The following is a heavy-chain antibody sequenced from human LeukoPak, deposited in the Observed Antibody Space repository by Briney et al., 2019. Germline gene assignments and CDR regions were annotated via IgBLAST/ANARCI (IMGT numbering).Heavy chain of an antibody. CDR2: IKQDGSEK. D-gene: IGHD4-17*01. CDR1: GFTLSNYW. CDR3: ARGLTTTPNSFDP. V-gene: IGHV3-7*01. Sequence: HPGGSLRLSCATSGFTLSNYWMSWVRQAPGKGLEWVASIKQDGSEKYYVDSVKGRFTISRDDAKNSLYLQMNSLRAEETAVYYCARGLTTTPNSFDPWGQGTLVTVSS. J-gene: IGHJ5*02.